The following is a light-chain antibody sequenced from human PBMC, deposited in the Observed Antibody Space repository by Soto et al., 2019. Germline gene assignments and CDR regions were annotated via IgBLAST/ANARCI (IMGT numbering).Light chain of an antibody. J-gene: IGLJ1*01. CDR3: AAWDDSLSVYV. CDR1: SSNIGSNY. Sequence: QSVLTQPRSASGTPGQRVTISCSGSSSNIGSNYVYWYQQLPGTAPKLLIYTNNQRPSGVPDRFSGSRSGTSASLAISGLRSEDKADYYCAAWDDSLSVYVFGTGTRSPS. CDR2: TNN. V-gene: IGLV1-47*01.